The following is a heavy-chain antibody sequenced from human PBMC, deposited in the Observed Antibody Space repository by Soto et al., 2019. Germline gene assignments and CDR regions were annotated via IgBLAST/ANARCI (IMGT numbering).Heavy chain of an antibody. J-gene: IGHJ2*01. CDR2: IRSKTYGVTP. CDR3: TRDPSDGDYWYFDV. CDR1: EFSLGDYA. V-gene: IGHV3-49*04. Sequence: PGGSPALSCSASEFSLGDYAVTWVRQAPGKGLELVGFIRSKTYGVTPDYAASVKGRFTISRDDSKSIAYLQMYSLRAEDTAVYYCTRDPSDGDYWYFDVWGPGTMVTVSS. D-gene: IGHD4-17*01.